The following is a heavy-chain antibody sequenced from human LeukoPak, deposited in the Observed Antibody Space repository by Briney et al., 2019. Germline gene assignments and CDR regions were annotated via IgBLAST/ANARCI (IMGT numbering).Heavy chain of an antibody. CDR2: ISAYNGNT. Sequence: ASVKVSCKASGYTFTSYGISWVRQAPGQGLEWMGWISAYNGNTNYAQKLQGRVTMTTDTSTSTPYMELRSLRSDDTAVYYCARGTYYYDSSGYFNWFDPWGQGTLVTVSS. V-gene: IGHV1-18*01. CDR1: GYTFTSYG. J-gene: IGHJ5*02. D-gene: IGHD3-22*01. CDR3: ARGTYYYDSSGYFNWFDP.